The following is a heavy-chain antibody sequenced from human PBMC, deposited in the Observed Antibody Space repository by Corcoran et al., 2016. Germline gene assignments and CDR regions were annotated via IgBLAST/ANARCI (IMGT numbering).Heavy chain of an antibody. CDR3: TNNGNGYGVGDH. Sequence: QLQLQESGPRLVKPSETLSLTCTVSGVYISSNTYYWGWIRQPPGQGLEWIGSFSYGGSIYYNPSLMGRVTISIDTTKNQVSLKLSSATAADTAMYYCTNNGNGYGVGDHWGQGTLVTVSS. CDR2: FSYGGSI. J-gene: IGHJ5*02. CDR1: GVYISSNTYY. V-gene: IGHV4-39*07. D-gene: IGHD1-20*01.